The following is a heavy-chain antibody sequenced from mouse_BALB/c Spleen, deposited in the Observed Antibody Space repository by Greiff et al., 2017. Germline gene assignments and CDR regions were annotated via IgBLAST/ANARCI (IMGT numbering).Heavy chain of an antibody. V-gene: IGHV2-2*02. D-gene: IGHD1-1*01. J-gene: IGHJ4*01. CDR3: ARNGYGSSPYYAMDY. CDR2: IWSGGST. Sequence: VKLMESGPGLVQPSQSLSITCTVSGFSLTSYGVHWVRQSPGKGLEWLGVIWSGGSTDYNAAFISRLSISKDNSKSQVFFKMNSLQANDTAIYYCARNGYGSSPYYAMDYWGQGTSVTVSS. CDR1: GFSLTSYG.